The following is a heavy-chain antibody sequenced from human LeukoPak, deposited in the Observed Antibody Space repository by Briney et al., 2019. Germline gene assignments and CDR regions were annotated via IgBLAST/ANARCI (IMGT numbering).Heavy chain of an antibody. Sequence: GRSLRLACAAYGFTFSSYGMHWVRQAPGKGLEWEALISYDGSNKYYADSVKGRFTISRDNSKHTLYLQMNSLRAEDTAVYYCAKEVPAAYFDYWDQGTLVSVSS. CDR3: AKEVPAAYFDY. CDR1: GFTFSSYG. D-gene: IGHD2-2*01. CDR2: ISYDGSNK. J-gene: IGHJ4*02. V-gene: IGHV3-30*18.